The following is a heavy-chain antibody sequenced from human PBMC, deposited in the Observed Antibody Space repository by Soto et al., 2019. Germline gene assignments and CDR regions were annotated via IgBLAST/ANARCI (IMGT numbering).Heavy chain of an antibody. J-gene: IGHJ6*02. D-gene: IGHD6-13*01. Sequence: PGGSLRLSCAVSGFTFSSYGMHWVRQAPGKGLEWVAVIWYDGSNKYYADSVKGRFTISRDNSKNTLYLQMNSLRAEDTAVYYCARDLDIAAAGTQHYYYYGMDVWGQGTTVTVSS. V-gene: IGHV3-33*01. CDR1: GFTFSSYG. CDR3: ARDLDIAAAGTQHYYYYGMDV. CDR2: IWYDGSNK.